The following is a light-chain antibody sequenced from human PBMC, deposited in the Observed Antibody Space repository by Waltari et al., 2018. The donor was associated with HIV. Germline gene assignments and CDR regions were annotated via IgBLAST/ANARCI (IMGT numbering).Light chain of an antibody. CDR1: QSISSY. CDR3: QQSYSTPPYT. J-gene: IGKJ2*01. V-gene: IGKV1-39*01. CDR2: AAS. Sequence: DIQMTQSPSSLSASVGDRVTITCRASQSISSYLNWYQQKPGTAPKLLIYAASSLQSGVPSRFSGSGSGTDFTLTINSLQPEDFATYYCQQSYSTPPYTFGQGTKLEIK.